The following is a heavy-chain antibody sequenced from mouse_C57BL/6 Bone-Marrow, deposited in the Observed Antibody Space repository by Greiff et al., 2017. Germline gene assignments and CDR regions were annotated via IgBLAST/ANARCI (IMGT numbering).Heavy chain of an antibody. J-gene: IGHJ2*01. CDR2: IWWDDDK. CDR3: ARIPNYYGSSPYYFDY. CDR1: GFSLSTFGMG. Sequence: VKLVESGPGILQPSQTLSLTCSFSGFSLSTFGMGVGWIRQPSGKGLEWLAHIWWDDDKYYNPALKSRLTISKDTSKNQVFLKIANVDTADTATYYCARIPNYYGSSPYYFDYWGQGTTLTVSS. V-gene: IGHV8-8*01. D-gene: IGHD1-1*01.